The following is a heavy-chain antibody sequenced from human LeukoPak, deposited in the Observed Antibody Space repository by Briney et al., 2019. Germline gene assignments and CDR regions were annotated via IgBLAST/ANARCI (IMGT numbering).Heavy chain of an antibody. V-gene: IGHV3-23*01. CDR3: AKHKTMHLSFFPDGEPMNTIPNGDAFDV. J-gene: IGHJ3*01. CDR1: GFSLSLYG. Sequence: GGSLRLSCVVSGFSLSLYGMSWVRQAPGQGLEWVSGLSVSGGHTNDADSVKGRISISRDNSKNTVYLHLTSLRADDTAMYYCAKHKTMHLSFFPDGEPMNTIPNGDAFDVWGHGTMVTVSS. D-gene: IGHD3-10*01. CDR2: LSVSGGHT.